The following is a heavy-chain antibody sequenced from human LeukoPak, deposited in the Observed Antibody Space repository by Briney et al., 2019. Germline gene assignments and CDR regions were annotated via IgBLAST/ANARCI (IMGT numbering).Heavy chain of an antibody. J-gene: IGHJ5*02. D-gene: IGHD4-11*01. CDR1: GDSISSYSYY. Sequence: SETLSLTCTVSGDSISSYSYYWGWIRQPPGKGLEWIGSIYYSGSTYYNPSLKSRVTISVDTSKNQFSLKLTSATAADTAVYYCARLPSNYITSWFDPWGQGTLVTVSS. V-gene: IGHV4-39*01. CDR2: IYYSGST. CDR3: ARLPSNYITSWFDP.